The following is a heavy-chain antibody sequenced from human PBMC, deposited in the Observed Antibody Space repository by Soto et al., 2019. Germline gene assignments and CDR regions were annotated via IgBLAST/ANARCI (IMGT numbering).Heavy chain of an antibody. Sequence: PGGSLRLSCAASGFTFSSYEMNWVRQAPGKGLEWVSYISSSGSTIYYEDSVKGRFTISRDNAKNSLYLQMNSLRAEDTAVYYCARDFSVTTGGHYGMDVWGQGATVTVSS. CDR1: GFTFSSYE. CDR3: ARDFSVTTGGHYGMDV. CDR2: ISSSGSTI. D-gene: IGHD4-17*01. V-gene: IGHV3-48*03. J-gene: IGHJ6*02.